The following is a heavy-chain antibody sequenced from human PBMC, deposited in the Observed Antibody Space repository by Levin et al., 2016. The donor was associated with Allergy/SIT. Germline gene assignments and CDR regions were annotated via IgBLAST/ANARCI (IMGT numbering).Heavy chain of an antibody. D-gene: IGHD3-10*01. CDR3: ARDSPLWFGSVYYYYYGMDV. V-gene: IGHV3-7*05. J-gene: IGHJ6*02. CDR2: IKQDGSEK. Sequence: VRQMPGKGLEWVANIKQDGSEKYYVDSVKGRFTISRDNAKNSLYLQMNSLRAEDTAVYYCARDSPLWFGSVYYYYYGMDVWGQGTTVTVSS.